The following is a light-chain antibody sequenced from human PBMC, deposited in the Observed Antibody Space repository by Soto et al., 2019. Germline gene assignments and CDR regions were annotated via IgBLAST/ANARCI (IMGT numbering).Light chain of an antibody. J-gene: IGLJ2*01. Sequence: SYELTQPPSVSVAPRETARISCGGNNVGSRSVHWYQQKPGQAPFLVIYYDSDRPSGIPERFSGSNSGNTATLIISRVEAGDEADYYCQVWEATGDQVVFGGGTKLTV. CDR1: NVGSRS. CDR3: QVWEATGDQVV. V-gene: IGLV3-21*01. CDR2: YDS.